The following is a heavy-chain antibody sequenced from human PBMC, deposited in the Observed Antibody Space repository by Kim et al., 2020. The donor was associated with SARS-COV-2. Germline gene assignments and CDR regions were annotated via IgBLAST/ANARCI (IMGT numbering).Heavy chain of an antibody. CDR3: ARIGYACFGLVTYDAFDI. D-gene: IGHD3-3*01. CDR2: IHNTGSA. V-gene: IGHV4-59*02. CDR1: GGSVSTYY. Sequence: SETLSLTCTVSGGSVSTYYWSWIRQPPGKGLEWMGYIHNTGSAKYNPSHKSRLSMSVDSSKSQFSLKLSSVTAADTAVDYCARIGYACFGLVTYDAFDI. J-gene: IGHJ3*02.